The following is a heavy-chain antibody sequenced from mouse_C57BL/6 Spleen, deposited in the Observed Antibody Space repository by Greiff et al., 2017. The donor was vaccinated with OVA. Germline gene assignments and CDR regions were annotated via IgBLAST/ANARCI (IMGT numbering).Heavy chain of an antibody. CDR1: GYSITSGYY. V-gene: IGHV3-6*01. CDR2: ISYDGSN. CDR3: AREGDYDFDV. J-gene: IGHJ1*03. Sequence: EVKLMESGPGLVKPSQSLSLTCSVTGYSITSGYYWNWIRQFPGNKLEWMGYISYDGSNNYNPSLKNRISITRDTSKNQFFLKLNSVTTEDTATYYCAREGDYDFDVWGTGTTVTVSS. D-gene: IGHD1-1*01.